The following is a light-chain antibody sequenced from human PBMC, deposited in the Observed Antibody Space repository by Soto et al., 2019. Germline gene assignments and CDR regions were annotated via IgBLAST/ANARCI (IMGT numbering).Light chain of an antibody. J-gene: IGLJ1*01. CDR3: SSYTSSSTLYV. CDR1: SSDIGGYNY. Sequence: QSALTQPASVSGSPGQSITISCAGTSSDIGGYNYVSWYQQHPGKAPKVMIYDVSNRPLGVSNRFSGSKSGNTASLTISGLQAEDEADYYCSSYTSSSTLYVFGSGTKVTVL. V-gene: IGLV2-14*01. CDR2: DVS.